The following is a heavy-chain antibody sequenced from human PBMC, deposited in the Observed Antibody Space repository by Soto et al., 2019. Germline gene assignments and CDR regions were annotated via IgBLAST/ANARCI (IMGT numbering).Heavy chain of an antibody. J-gene: IGHJ4*02. CDR2: IFHSGST. D-gene: IGHD1-26*01. Sequence: SETLSLTCAVSGGSIRSNNWWSWVRQPPGKGLEWIGEIFHSGSTHYNPSLKTRVTISVDKSKNQFSLKLISVTAADTAVYYCARVYSGSYSDYWGQGTLVTVS. CDR3: ARVYSGSYSDY. CDR1: GGSIRSNNW. V-gene: IGHV4-4*02.